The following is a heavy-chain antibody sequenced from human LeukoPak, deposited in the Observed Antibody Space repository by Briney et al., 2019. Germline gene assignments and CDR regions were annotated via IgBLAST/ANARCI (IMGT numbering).Heavy chain of an antibody. CDR1: GFTLTSYG. CDR2: IRYDGSSK. V-gene: IGHV3-30*02. J-gene: IGHJ4*02. CDR3: AKDSVAYCGGDCYSLFDY. D-gene: IGHD2-21*01. Sequence: PGGSLRLSCAASGFTLTSYGMHWVRQAPGKGLEWVAFIRYDGSSKHYADSVKGRFTISRDNSKSTLYLQMNSLRAEDTAVFYCAKDSVAYCGGDCYSLFDYWGQGTLVTVSS.